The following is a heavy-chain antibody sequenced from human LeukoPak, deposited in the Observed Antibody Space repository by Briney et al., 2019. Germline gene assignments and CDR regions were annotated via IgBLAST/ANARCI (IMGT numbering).Heavy chain of an antibody. Sequence: PGGSLRLSCVASGFTFSDHSMMWVRQAPGKGLEWVSAISGSGGSTYYADSVKGRFTISRDNSKNTLYLQMNSLRAEDTAVYYCAKDQIRITMVRGVLGYWGQGTLVTVSS. CDR3: AKDQIRITMVRGVLGY. CDR2: ISGSGGST. CDR1: GFTFSDHS. V-gene: IGHV3-23*01. D-gene: IGHD3-10*01. J-gene: IGHJ4*02.